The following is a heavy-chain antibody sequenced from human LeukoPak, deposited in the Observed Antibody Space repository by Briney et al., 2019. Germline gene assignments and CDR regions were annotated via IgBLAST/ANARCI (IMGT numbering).Heavy chain of an antibody. CDR2: ISSSGSTI. Sequence: GGSLRLSCAASGFTFSSYSMNWVRQAPGKGLEWVSYISSSGSTIYYADSVKGRFTISRDNAKNSLYLQMNSLRAEDTAVYYCAKDSRNLPFDYWGQGTLVTVSS. CDR1: GFTFSSYS. D-gene: IGHD1-14*01. J-gene: IGHJ4*02. V-gene: IGHV3-48*04. CDR3: AKDSRNLPFDY.